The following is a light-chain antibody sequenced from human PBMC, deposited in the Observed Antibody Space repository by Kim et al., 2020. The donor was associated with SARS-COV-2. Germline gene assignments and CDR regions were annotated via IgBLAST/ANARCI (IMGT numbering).Light chain of an antibody. J-gene: IGKJ2*01. CDR2: QAS. CDR1: QSISHV. CDR3: QQYISYST. Sequence: LSASVGDRITITCRASQSISHVLAWYQQKAGKAPKLLIYQASRLQSGVPSRFTGSGSGTEFTLTISSLQPDDFATYYCQQYISYSTFGRGTKLEI. V-gene: IGKV1-5*03.